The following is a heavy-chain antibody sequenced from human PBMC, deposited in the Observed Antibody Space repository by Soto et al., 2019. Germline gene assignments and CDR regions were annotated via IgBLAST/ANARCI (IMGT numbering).Heavy chain of an antibody. D-gene: IGHD1-26*01. CDR2: INAGNGNT. CDR3: AGSPFSGSYRAEYFQH. Sequence: QVQLVQSGAEVKKPGASVKVSCKASGYTFTSYAMHWVRQAPGQRLEWMGWINAGNGNTKYSQKFQGRVTITRDTSAGNGYMELSRLRSEDTAVYYCAGSPFSGSYRAEYFQHWGQGTLVTVSS. CDR1: GYTFTSYA. V-gene: IGHV1-3*01. J-gene: IGHJ1*01.